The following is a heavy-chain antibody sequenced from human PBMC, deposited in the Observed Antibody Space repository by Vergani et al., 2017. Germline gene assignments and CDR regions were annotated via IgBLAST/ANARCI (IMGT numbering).Heavy chain of an antibody. Sequence: VQVVQSGAEVKKSGASVKVSCKTSGYTFSNSYMHWVRQAPGQGLEWMGIIKPSGGHTNYAQKFQGRVTMTRDTSTSTVYMELSSLRSEDTAIYYCARGDYGILTGYRYWGKGTLVTVSA. V-gene: IGHV1-46*03. CDR1: GYTFSNSY. CDR2: IKPSGGHT. J-gene: IGHJ4*02. D-gene: IGHD3-9*01. CDR3: ARGDYGILTGYRY.